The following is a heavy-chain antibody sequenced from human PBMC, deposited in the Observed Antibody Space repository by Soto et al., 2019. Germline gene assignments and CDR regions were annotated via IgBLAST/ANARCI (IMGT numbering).Heavy chain of an antibody. CDR3: ARNVPVTALGY. D-gene: IGHD4-17*01. V-gene: IGHV3-66*01. CDR2: TYSGGDT. CDR1: GGTAGNIY. J-gene: IGHJ4*02. Sequence: GGSLRLSRAASGGTAGNIYMSWVRQAPGKGLEWVSVTYSGGDTRYADSVKGRFTMSRDSTKNTVYLQMDSLRAEDTAVYFCARNVPVTALGYWGQGSLVTVSS.